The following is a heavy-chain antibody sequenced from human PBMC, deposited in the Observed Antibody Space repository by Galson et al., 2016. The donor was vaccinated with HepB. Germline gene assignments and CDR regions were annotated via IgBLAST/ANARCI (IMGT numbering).Heavy chain of an antibody. J-gene: IGHJ6*02. V-gene: IGHV3-30*18. CDR1: RFMFSRYA. CDR2: ISYDGSQK. D-gene: IGHD1-26*01. CDR3: AKDRWEGDYYNGMDV. Sequence: SLRLSCAASRFMFSRYAIHWVRQAPGKGLEWVAVISYDGSQKYYGDSVKGRFTVSRDNSKNTLYLQMNSLRVEDMAVYYCAKDRWEGDYYNGMDVWGQGTTVTVSS.